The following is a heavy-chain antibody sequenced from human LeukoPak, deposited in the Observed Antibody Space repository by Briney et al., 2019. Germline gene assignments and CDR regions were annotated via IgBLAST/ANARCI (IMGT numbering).Heavy chain of an antibody. Sequence: GGSLRLSCAASGFTFSSYAMSWVRQAPGKGLEWVSGISGSDGSINYADSVKGRFTISRENSKNTLYLQMNSLRAEDTAVYYCASRRIRDTAMATWDSSGYDYWGQGTLVTVSS. J-gene: IGHJ4*02. D-gene: IGHD3-22*01. CDR1: GFTFSSYA. CDR2: ISGSDGSI. V-gene: IGHV3-23*01. CDR3: ASRRIRDTAMATWDSSGYDY.